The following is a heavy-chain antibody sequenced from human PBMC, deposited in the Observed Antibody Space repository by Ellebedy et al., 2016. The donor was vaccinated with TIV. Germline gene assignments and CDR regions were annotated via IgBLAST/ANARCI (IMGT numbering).Heavy chain of an antibody. D-gene: IGHD5-18*01. CDR3: ASRPGAEYSYGSFDY. CDR1: GGTFSSWP. Sequence: AASVKVSCKASGGTFSSWPIAWVRQAPGQGLEWVGRIIPVLGIANYAQKFQGRVTITADKSTSTGYMELTSLRSEDTAVYYWASRPGAEYSYGSFDYWGQGTLVTVSS. V-gene: IGHV1-69*02. CDR2: IIPVLGIA. J-gene: IGHJ4*02.